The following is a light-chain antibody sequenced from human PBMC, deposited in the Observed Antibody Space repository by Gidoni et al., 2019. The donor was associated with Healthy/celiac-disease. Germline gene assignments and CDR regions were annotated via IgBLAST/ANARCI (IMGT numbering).Light chain of an antibody. CDR3: QQYDNLPRT. CDR1: QDISNY. CDR2: DAS. V-gene: IGKV1-33*01. J-gene: IGKJ2*01. Sequence: DIQMTQSPSSLSASVRDRVTITCQASQDISNYLNWYQQKPGKAPKLLIYDASNLETRVPSRFSGSGSGTDFTFTISSLQHEDIATYYCQQYDNLPRTFGQGTKLEIK.